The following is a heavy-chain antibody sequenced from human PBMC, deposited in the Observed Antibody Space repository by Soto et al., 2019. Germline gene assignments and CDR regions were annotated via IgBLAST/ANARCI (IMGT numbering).Heavy chain of an antibody. D-gene: IGHD1-26*01. Sequence: SDACTVADGCISSSSYYCGRIRQPPGKGLEWIGSIYYSGSTYYNPSLKSRVTISVDTSKNQFSLKLSSVTAADTAVYYCASYGLGGSYWFDPWGQGTLVTVSS. V-gene: IGHV4-39*01. J-gene: IGHJ5*02. CDR3: ASYGLGGSYWFDP. CDR1: DGCISSSSYY. CDR2: IYYSGST.